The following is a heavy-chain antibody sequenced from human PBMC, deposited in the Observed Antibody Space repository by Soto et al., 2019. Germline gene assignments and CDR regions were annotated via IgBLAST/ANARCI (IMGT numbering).Heavy chain of an antibody. J-gene: IGHJ4*02. D-gene: IGHD3-3*01. CDR3: ARGGRGVVGIDY. CDR1: GGSISSYY. Sequence: SETLSLTCTVSGGSISSYYWSWIRQPPGKGLEWIGYIYYSGSTNYNPSLKSRVTISVDTSKNQFSLKLSSVTAADTAVYYCARGGRGVVGIDYWGQGTLVTVSS. V-gene: IGHV4-59*01. CDR2: IYYSGST.